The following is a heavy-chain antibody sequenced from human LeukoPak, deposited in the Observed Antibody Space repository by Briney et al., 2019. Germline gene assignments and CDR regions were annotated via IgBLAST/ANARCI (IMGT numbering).Heavy chain of an antibody. D-gene: IGHD3-10*01. J-gene: IGHJ6*04. Sequence: SETLSLTCAVSGHSISTGYYWGCIRQPPGKGLEWIGSMSHNRGTYYNPSLKSRVTISMDTSKNQVSLRLTSVTAADTAVYYCASYYASAVSAYNYYGMDVWGKGTTVTVSS. CDR3: ASYYASAVSAYNYYGMDV. CDR2: MSHNRGT. V-gene: IGHV4-38-2*01. CDR1: GHSISTGYY.